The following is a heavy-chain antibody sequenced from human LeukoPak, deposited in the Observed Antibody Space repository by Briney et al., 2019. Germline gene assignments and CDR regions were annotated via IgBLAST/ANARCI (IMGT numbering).Heavy chain of an antibody. CDR1: GFTFRSYW. V-gene: IGHV3-7*01. D-gene: IGHD3-22*01. J-gene: IGHJ4*02. CDR2: MKEDGSQN. CDR3: ARHYDGTGYSLDY. Sequence: PGGSLRLSCAASGFTFRSYWMTWVRQAPGKGLEWVANMKEDGSQNFYLASVKGRFTISRDNDKDSLFLQMHSPRAEDTAVYYCARHYDGTGYSLDYWGQGTLVTVSS.